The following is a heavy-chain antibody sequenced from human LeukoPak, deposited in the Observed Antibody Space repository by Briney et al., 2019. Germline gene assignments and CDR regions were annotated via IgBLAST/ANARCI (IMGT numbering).Heavy chain of an antibody. CDR3: ARGKGAATSTFDY. V-gene: IGHV1-2*02. CDR2: INPNSGGT. CDR1: GYTFTGYY. Sequence: GASVKVSCTASGYTFTGYYMHWVRQAPGQGLEWMGWINPNSGGTNYAQKFQGRVTMTRDTSISTAYMELSRLRSDDTAVYYCARGKGAATSTFDYWGQGTLVIVSS. J-gene: IGHJ4*02. D-gene: IGHD6-13*01.